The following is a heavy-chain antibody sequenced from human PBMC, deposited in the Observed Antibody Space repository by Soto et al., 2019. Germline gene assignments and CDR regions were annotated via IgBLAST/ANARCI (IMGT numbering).Heavy chain of an antibody. CDR3: LVWLRWFDP. J-gene: IGHJ5*02. V-gene: IGHV1-18*01. CDR2: INFYNGNT. Sequence: ASVKVSCKASGYTFTNYGISWVRQAPGQGLEWMGWINFYNGNTNYAQKLQGRVTMTTDTSTSTAYMELRSLRSDDTAVYYCLVWLRWFDPWGQGTLVTVSS. D-gene: IGHD5-18*01. CDR1: GYTFTNYG.